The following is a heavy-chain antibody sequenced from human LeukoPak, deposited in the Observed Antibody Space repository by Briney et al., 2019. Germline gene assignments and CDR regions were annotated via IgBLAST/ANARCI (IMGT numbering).Heavy chain of an antibody. CDR1: GYTFTGYY. D-gene: IGHD5-18*01. CDR3: ARGGYSYGSPFDY. CDR2: INPNSGGT. Sequence: ASVKVSCKASGYTFTGYYMHWVRQAPGQGLEWMGWINPNSGGTNYAQEFQGRVTMTRDTSISTAYMELSRLRSDDTAVYYCARGGYSYGSPFDYWGQGTLVTVSS. V-gene: IGHV1-2*02. J-gene: IGHJ4*02.